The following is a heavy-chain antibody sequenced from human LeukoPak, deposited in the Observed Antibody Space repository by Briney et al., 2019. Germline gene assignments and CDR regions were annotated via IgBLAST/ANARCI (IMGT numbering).Heavy chain of an antibody. D-gene: IGHD3/OR15-3a*01. J-gene: IGHJ4*02. CDR1: GFTFSDYF. Sequence: KPGGSLRLSCAASGFTFSDYFMSRIRQAPGRGLEWVSYIGNSDSTIYYADSVKGRFTISRDSAKNSLYLQMNSLRAEDTAVDYCARQQVGPSKRPFDYWGQGTLVTVSS. CDR2: IGNSDSTI. CDR3: ARQQVGPSKRPFDY. V-gene: IGHV3-11*01.